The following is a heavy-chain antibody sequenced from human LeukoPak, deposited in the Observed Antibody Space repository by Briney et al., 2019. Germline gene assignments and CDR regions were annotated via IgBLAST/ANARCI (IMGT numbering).Heavy chain of an antibody. V-gene: IGHV5-51*01. Sequence: GESLKISCKGTGYSIRSYLIGWVRQMPGKGMEWMGVIYPGDSRTRYNPSLQGQVTISVDKSINTAYLEWVSLKASDTAMYYCACRDLTSTWSYPWGQGTLVTVSS. CDR3: ACRDLTSTWSYP. J-gene: IGHJ5*02. CDR2: IYPGDSRT. D-gene: IGHD2-2*01. CDR1: GYSIRSYL.